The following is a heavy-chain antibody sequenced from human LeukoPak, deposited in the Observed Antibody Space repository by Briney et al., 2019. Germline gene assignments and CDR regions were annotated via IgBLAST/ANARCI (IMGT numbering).Heavy chain of an antibody. CDR1: GYTLTELS. D-gene: IGHD3-3*01. CDR2: FDPEVGET. Sequence: GASGKVSCKVSGYTLTELSMHWVRQAPGKGLEWMGGFDPEVGETIYAQKVQGRVTMTGETSTATAYMEMSSLRSEDTAVSYCARGGLYDFWSGYTLNANDYWGQGTLVTVSS. CDR3: ARGGLYDFWSGYTLNANDY. J-gene: IGHJ4*02. V-gene: IGHV1-24*01.